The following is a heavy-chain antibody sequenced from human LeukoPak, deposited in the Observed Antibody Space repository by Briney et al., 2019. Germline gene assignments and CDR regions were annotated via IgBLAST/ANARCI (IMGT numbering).Heavy chain of an antibody. V-gene: IGHV3-53*01. J-gene: IGHJ3*02. CDR1: GFTVSSNY. CDR2: IYSGGST. Sequence: GGSLRLSCAASGFTVSSNYMSWVRQAPGKGLEWVSVIYSGGSTYYADSVKGRFTISRDNSKNTLYLQMNSLRAEDTAVYYCAILSGIAAADSGAFDIWGQGTMVTVSS. CDR3: AILSGIAAADSGAFDI. D-gene: IGHD6-13*01.